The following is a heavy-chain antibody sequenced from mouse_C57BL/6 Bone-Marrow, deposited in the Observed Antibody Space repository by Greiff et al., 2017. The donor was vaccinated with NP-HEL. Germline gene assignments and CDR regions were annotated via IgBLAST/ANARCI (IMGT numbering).Heavy chain of an antibody. Sequence: QVTLKVCGPGILQPSQTLSLTCSFSGFSLSTFGMGVGWIRQPSGKGLEWLAHIWWDDDKYYNPALKSRLTISKDTSKNQVFLKIANVDTADTATYYCARTYYGSSYRYFDVWGTGTTVTVSS. CDR2: IWWDDDK. CDR3: ARTYYGSSYRYFDV. J-gene: IGHJ1*03. V-gene: IGHV8-8*01. CDR1: GFSLSTFGMG. D-gene: IGHD1-1*01.